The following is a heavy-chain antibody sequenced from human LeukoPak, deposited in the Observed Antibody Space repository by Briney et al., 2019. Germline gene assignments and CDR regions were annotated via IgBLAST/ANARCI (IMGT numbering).Heavy chain of an antibody. V-gene: IGHV4-59*01. J-gene: IGHJ6*02. CDR2: IYYSGST. CDR1: GGSISSYY. Sequence: SETLSLTCTVSGGSISSYYWSWIRQPLGKGLEWIGYIYYSGSTNYNPSLKSRVTISVDTSKNQFSLKLSSVTAADTAVYYCARDSPYGNYGYYYYGMDVWGQGTTVTVSS. CDR3: ARDSPYGNYGYYYYGMDV. D-gene: IGHD4-11*01.